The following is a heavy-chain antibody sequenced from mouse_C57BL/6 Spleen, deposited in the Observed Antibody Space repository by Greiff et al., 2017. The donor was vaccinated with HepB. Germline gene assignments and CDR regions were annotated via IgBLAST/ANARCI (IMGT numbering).Heavy chain of an antibody. CDR1: GYTFTSYW. CDR2: IDPSDSET. Sequence: VQLQQPGAELVRPGSSVKLSCKASGYTFTSYWMHWVKQRPIQGLEWIGNIDPSDSETHYNQKFKDKATLTVDKSSSTAYMQLSSLTSEDSAVYYCARSPITYGRDYFDYWGQGTTLTVSS. V-gene: IGHV1-52*01. J-gene: IGHJ2*01. CDR3: ARSPITYGRDYFDY. D-gene: IGHD1-1*01.